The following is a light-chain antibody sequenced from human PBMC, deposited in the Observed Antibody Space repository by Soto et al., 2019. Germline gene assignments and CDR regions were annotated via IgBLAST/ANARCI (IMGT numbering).Light chain of an antibody. V-gene: IGKV3-15*01. J-gene: IGKJ1*01. CDR2: GAS. CDR3: QQYNNWPRT. CDR1: QSVSNN. Sequence: EIVMTQSPATLSVSPGERATLSCRASQSVSNNLAWYQQKPGQAPRLLIYGASNRATGIPAGFSGSGSGTEFTLTISSLQSEDFAVYYCQQYNNWPRTFGQGTRVEIK.